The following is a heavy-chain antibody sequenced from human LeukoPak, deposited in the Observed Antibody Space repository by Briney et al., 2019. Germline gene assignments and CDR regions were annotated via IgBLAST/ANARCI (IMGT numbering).Heavy chain of an antibody. CDR1: GGSISSGSYY. D-gene: IGHD2-15*01. V-gene: IGHV4-61*02. Sequence: SETLSLTCTVSGGSISSGSYYWSWIRQPAGKGLEWIGRIYTSGSTNYNPSLKSRVTISVDTSKNQFSLKLSSVTAADTAVYYCARAVRRWFHAFDICGQGTMVTVSS. CDR2: IYTSGST. CDR3: ARAVRRWFHAFDI. J-gene: IGHJ3*02.